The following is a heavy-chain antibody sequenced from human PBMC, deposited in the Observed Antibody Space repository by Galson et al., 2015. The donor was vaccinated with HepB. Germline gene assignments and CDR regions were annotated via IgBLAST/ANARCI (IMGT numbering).Heavy chain of an antibody. CDR3: ARGSSGADY. D-gene: IGHD6-25*01. Sequence: QSGAEVKKPGASVKVSCKASGYTFTSYVITWVRQAPGQGLEWMGRISTSNGDTKYAQELQGRVTMTTDTSTSTAYLELRSLQSDDTAVYYCARGSSGADYWGQGSLVTVSS. J-gene: IGHJ4*02. CDR2: ISTSNGDT. CDR1: GYTFTSYV. V-gene: IGHV1-18*01.